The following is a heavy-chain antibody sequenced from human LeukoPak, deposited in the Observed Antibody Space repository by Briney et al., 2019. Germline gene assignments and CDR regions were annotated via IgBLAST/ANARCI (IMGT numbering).Heavy chain of an antibody. J-gene: IGHJ4*02. V-gene: IGHV1-18*01. CDR2: IGAYNGNT. Sequence: ASVKVSCKASGYTFTSYGISWVRQAPGQGLEWMGWIGAYNGNTNYAQKLQGRVTMTTDTSTSTAYMELRSLRADDTAVYYCAREPGSGWYLAPTYWGQGTLVTVSS. CDR1: GYTFTSYG. D-gene: IGHD6-19*01. CDR3: AREPGSGWYLAPTY.